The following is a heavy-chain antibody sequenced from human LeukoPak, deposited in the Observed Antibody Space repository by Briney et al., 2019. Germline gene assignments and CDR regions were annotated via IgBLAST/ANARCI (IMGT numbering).Heavy chain of an antibody. CDR3: ATMGTSGWSFDS. J-gene: IGHJ4*02. D-gene: IGHD6-19*01. Sequence: GGSLRHSCAASGFTVSNNYMSWVRQAPGEGLEWVSVIYSGGNTYLTDSVKGRFTISRDSSKNTLYLQMNSLRAEDTAVYYCATMGTSGWSFDSWGQGTLVTVSS. CDR2: IYSGGNT. V-gene: IGHV3-53*01. CDR1: GFTVSNNY.